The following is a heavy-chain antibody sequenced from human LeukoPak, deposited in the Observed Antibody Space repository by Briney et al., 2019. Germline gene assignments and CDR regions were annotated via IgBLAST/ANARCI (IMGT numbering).Heavy chain of an antibody. CDR2: INPNSGGT. V-gene: IGHV1-2*02. J-gene: IGHJ4*02. CDR1: GYTFTGYY. CDR3: ATSGSSWPDY. Sequence: GASVKVSRKASGYTFTGYYMHWVRQAPGQGLGWMGWINPNSGGTNYAQKFQGRVTMARDTSISTAYMELSSLRSDDTAVYYCATSGSSWPDYWGQGTLVTVSS. D-gene: IGHD6-13*01.